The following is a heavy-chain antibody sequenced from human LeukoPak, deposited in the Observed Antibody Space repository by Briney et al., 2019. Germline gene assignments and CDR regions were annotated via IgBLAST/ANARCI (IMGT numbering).Heavy chain of an antibody. Sequence: SVEVSCKASGGTFSSYAISWVRQAPGQGLEWMGGIIPIFGTANYAQKFQGRVTITTDESTSTAYMELSSLRSEDTAVYYCARVEMATMGWFDPWGQGTLVTVSS. J-gene: IGHJ5*02. CDR2: IIPIFGTA. V-gene: IGHV1-69*05. CDR1: GGTFSSYA. D-gene: IGHD5-24*01. CDR3: ARVEMATMGWFDP.